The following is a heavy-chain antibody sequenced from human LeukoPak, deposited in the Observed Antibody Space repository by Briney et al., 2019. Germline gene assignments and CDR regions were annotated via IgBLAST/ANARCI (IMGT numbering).Heavy chain of an antibody. D-gene: IGHD3-10*01. CDR2: TNHSGST. V-gene: IGHV4-34*01. Sequence: SETLSLTCAVYGGSFSGYYWNWIRQPPGKGLEWIGETNHSGSTNYNPSLKSRVTISVDTSKNQFSLKLSSVTAADTAVYYCASLYYYGSGSPFDYWGQGTLVTVSS. CDR1: GGSFSGYY. J-gene: IGHJ4*02. CDR3: ASLYYYGSGSPFDY.